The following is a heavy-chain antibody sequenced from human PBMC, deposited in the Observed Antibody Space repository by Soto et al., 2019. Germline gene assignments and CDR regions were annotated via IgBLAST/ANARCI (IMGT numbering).Heavy chain of an antibody. V-gene: IGHV4-59*01. D-gene: IGHD1-26*01. CDR1: GDSISSNQ. J-gene: IGHJ4*02. Sequence: SEPLSLTCTVSGDSISSNQWGWIRQAPGKGLEWIGYVAHSGGTNYNPSLQSRLTVSKDMSRNQFSLTLSSVTAADTAVYYCARDRLGSLDYWGQGTLVT. CDR2: VAHSGGT. CDR3: ARDRLGSLDY.